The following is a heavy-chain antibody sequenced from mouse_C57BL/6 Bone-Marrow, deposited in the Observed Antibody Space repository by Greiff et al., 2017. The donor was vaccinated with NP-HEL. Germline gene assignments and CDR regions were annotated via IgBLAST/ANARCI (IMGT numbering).Heavy chain of an antibody. D-gene: IGHD1-1*01. CDR3: AREGGYYYGSSPYYYAMDY. J-gene: IGHJ4*01. CDR1: GYTFTSYW. V-gene: IGHV1-7*01. CDR2: INPSSGYT. Sequence: VKLVESGAELAKPGASVKLSCKASGYTFTSYWMHWVKQRPGQGLEWIGYINPSSGYTKYNQKFKDKATLTADKSSSTAYMQLSSLTYEDSAVYYCAREGGYYYGSSPYYYAMDYWGQGTSVTVSS.